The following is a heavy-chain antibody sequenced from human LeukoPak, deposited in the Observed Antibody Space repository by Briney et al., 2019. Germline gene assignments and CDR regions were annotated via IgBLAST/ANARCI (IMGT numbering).Heavy chain of an antibody. D-gene: IGHD6-19*01. J-gene: IGHJ4*02. CDR3: AKSSGWQLDY. V-gene: IGHV3-33*06. CDR2: IWYDGSNK. CDR1: GFTFSSYG. Sequence: GGSLRLSCAASGFTFSSYGMHWVRQAPGKGLEWVAVIWYDGSNKYYADSVKGRFTISRDNSKNTLYLQMNILRAEDTAVYYCAKSSGWQLDYWGQGTLVTVSS.